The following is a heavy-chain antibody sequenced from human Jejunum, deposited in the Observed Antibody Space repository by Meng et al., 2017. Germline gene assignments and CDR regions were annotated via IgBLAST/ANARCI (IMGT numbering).Heavy chain of an antibody. J-gene: IGHJ4*02. CDR3: ARDDGDYYLDY. Sequence: GPLVQASGAVKKPGASVQVSSCAAGDTFIGAYVHWGRHAPGQGLGRVGSIIPSLRDAASAHPFQGRVTPTWDTYISTAYIELRRLRSDDTAAKYYARDDGDYYLDYWGQGTLVTVSS. D-gene: IGHD2-21*01. CDR2: IIPSLRDA. CDR1: GDTFIGAY. V-gene: IGHV1-2*02.